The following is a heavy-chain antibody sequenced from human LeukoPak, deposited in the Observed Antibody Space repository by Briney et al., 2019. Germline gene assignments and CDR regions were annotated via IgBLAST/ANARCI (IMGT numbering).Heavy chain of an antibody. CDR3: VRDDIVVVSDSGAFDY. V-gene: IGHV4-4*07. CDR1: GGSISSYY. Sequence: SETLSLTCTVSGGSISSYYWGWIRQPAGKGLEWIGRIYTSGSTNYNPSLKSRVTMSVDTSKNQFSLKLSSVTAADTAVYYCVRDDIVVVSDSGAFDYWGQGTLVTVSS. D-gene: IGHD2-2*01. CDR2: IYTSGST. J-gene: IGHJ4*02.